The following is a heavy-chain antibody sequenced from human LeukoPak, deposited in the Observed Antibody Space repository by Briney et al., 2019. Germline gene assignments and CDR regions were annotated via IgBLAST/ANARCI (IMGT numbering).Heavy chain of an antibody. Sequence: GGSLRLSCAASGIAFSDVWMTWVRQAPGKGLEWVGRIKSKADGWTTDYAAPVKGRFSISGDDSKNTVYLQMDSLEAEDTAVYYCAAFSKGFWGQGTLVTVSS. J-gene: IGHJ4*02. CDR1: GIAFSDVW. V-gene: IGHV3-15*01. CDR2: IKSKADGWTT. CDR3: AAFSKGF.